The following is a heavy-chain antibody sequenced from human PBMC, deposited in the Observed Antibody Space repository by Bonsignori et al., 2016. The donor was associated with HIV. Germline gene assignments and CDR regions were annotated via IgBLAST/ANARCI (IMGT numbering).Heavy chain of an antibody. CDR2: TYYRSKWYN. CDR3: ARDSYGYDY. Sequence: WIRQSPSRGLEWLGRTYYRSKWYNDYAVSVKSRITINPDTSKNQFSLQLNSVTPEDTAVYYCARDSYGYDYWGQGTLVTVSS. V-gene: IGHV6-1*01. D-gene: IGHD5-18*01. J-gene: IGHJ4*02.